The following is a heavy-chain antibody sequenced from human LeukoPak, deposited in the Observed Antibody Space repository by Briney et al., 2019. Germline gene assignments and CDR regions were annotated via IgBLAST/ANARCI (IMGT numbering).Heavy chain of an antibody. CDR3: AKDPGITIFGVAYIWAPYFDY. CDR2: ISGSGGST. V-gene: IGHV3-23*01. J-gene: IGHJ4*02. Sequence: GGSLRLSCAASGFTFSSYAMSWVRQAPGKGLEWVSAISGSGGSTYYADSVKGRFTISRDNSKNTLYLQMNSLRAEDTAVYYCAKDPGITIFGVAYIWAPYFDYWGQGTLVTVSS. D-gene: IGHD3-3*01. CDR1: GFTFSSYA.